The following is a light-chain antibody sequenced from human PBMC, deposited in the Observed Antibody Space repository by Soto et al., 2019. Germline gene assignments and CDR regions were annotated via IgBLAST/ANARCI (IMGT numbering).Light chain of an antibody. J-gene: IGKJ1*01. CDR3: QQGSSFPWT. CDR1: QGISTW. CDR2: AAS. V-gene: IGKV1-12*01. Sequence: DIQMTQSPSSVSASVGDRVTITCRASQGISTWLAWYQQKPGKAPKLLIYAASSLQSGVPSRFSGSGSGTDFTRPISGLQPEDFAAYYCQQGSSFPWTFGQVTNVEIK.